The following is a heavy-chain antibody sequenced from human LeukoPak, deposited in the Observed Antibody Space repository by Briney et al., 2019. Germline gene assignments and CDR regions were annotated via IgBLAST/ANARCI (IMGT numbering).Heavy chain of an antibody. CDR1: GYTFTSYA. D-gene: IGHD4-17*01. CDR3: ARQGTLYGDYYYYGMDV. J-gene: IGHJ6*04. CDR2: INTNTGNP. V-gene: IGHV7-4-1*01. Sequence: ASVKVSCKASGYTFTSYAMNWVRQAPGQGLEWMGWINTNTGNPTYAQGFTVRIVFSLDTSVSTAYLQICSLKAEDTAVYYCARQGTLYGDYYYYGMDVWGKGTTVTVSS.